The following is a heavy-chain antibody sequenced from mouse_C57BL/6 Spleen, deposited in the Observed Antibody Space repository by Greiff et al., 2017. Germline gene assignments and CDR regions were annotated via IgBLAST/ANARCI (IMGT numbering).Heavy chain of an antibody. CDR3: ARTPSTMVTTGYAMDD. J-gene: IGHJ4*01. D-gene: IGHD2-2*01. Sequence: QVQLQQPGAELVKPGASVKLSCKASGYTFTSYWMHWVKQRPGQGLEWIGMIHPNSGSTNYNEKFKSKATLTIDKSSSTAYMQLSSLTSEDSAVYYCARTPSTMVTTGYAMDDWGQGTSVTVSS. CDR2: IHPNSGST. CDR1: GYTFTSYW. V-gene: IGHV1-64*01.